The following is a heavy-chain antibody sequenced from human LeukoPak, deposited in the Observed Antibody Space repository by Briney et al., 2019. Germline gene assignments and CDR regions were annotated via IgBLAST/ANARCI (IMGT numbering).Heavy chain of an antibody. CDR2: ISESGDTT. CDR3: GKQYLDAN. V-gene: IGHV3-23*01. CDR1: GFTFSNYA. Sequence: GGSLRLPCEVSGFTFSNYAMNWVRQAPGKGLEWVSSISESGDTTDYADPVKGRFTISRDNSKDTLYLQMNSLRAEDTAIYFCGKQYLDANWGQGTLVTVSS. J-gene: IGHJ4*02. D-gene: IGHD2-2*01.